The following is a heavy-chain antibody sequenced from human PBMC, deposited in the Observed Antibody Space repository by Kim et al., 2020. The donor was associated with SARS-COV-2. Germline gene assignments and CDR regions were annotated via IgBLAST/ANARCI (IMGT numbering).Heavy chain of an antibody. Sequence: GGSLRLSCAASGFTFSSYSMNWVRQAPGKGLEWVSSISSSSSYIYYADSVKGRFTISRDNAKNSLYLQMNSLRAEDTAVYYCVSLPAASSVSYYYYGMDVWGQGTTVTVSS. J-gene: IGHJ6*02. V-gene: IGHV3-21*01. CDR3: VSLPAASSVSYYYYGMDV. D-gene: IGHD2-2*01. CDR2: ISSSSSYI. CDR1: GFTFSSYS.